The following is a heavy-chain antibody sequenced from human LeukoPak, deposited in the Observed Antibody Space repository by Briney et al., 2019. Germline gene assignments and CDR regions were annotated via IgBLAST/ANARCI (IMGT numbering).Heavy chain of an antibody. D-gene: IGHD4-17*01. V-gene: IGHV4-34*01. CDR1: GGSFSGYY. CDR2: INHSGST. Sequence: SETLSLTCAVYGGSFSGYYWSWIRQPPGKGLEWIGEINHSGSTNYNPSPKSRVTISVDTSKNQFSLKLSSVTAADTAVYYCARRGANYGDSGWFDPWGQGTLVTVSS. CDR3: ARRGANYGDSGWFDP. J-gene: IGHJ5*02.